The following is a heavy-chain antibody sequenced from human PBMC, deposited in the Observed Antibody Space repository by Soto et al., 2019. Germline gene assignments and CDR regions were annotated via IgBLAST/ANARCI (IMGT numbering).Heavy chain of an antibody. J-gene: IGHJ6*02. V-gene: IGHV4-34*01. CDR3: ARGGYGTIFGVAKGGYYYYYGMDV. D-gene: IGHD3-3*01. CDR2: INHSGST. Sequence: QVQLQQWGAGLLKPSETLSLTCAVYGGSFSGYYWSWIRQPPGKGLEWIGEINHSGSTNYNPSLKSRVTISVDTSKNQCSLKLSCVTAADTAVYYCARGGYGTIFGVAKGGYYYYYGMDVWGQGTTVTVSS. CDR1: GGSFSGYY.